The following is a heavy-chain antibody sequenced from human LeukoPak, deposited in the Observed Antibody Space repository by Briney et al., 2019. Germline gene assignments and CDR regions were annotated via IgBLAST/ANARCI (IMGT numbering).Heavy chain of an antibody. CDR1: GFTFSSYA. Sequence: GGSLRLSCTASGFTFSSYAMTWVRQAPGKGLEWVSYISSSGSTIYYADSVKGRFTISRDNAKNSLYLQMNSLRAEDTAVYYCARDFPARYDILTGSFWGQGTLVTVSS. CDR3: ARDFPARYDILTGSF. V-gene: IGHV3-48*03. CDR2: ISSSGSTI. J-gene: IGHJ4*02. D-gene: IGHD3-9*01.